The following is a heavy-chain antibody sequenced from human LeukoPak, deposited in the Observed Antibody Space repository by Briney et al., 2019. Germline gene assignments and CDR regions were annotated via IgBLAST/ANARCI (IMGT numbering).Heavy chain of an antibody. CDR3: ARVHGGCSSTSCYVDY. J-gene: IGHJ4*02. V-gene: IGHV3-21*01. CDR2: ISSSSYI. CDR1: GFTFSSYS. D-gene: IGHD2-2*01. Sequence: GGSLRLSCAASGFTFSSYSMNWVRQAPGKGLEWVSSISSSSYIYYADSVKGRFTISRDNAKNSLYLQMNSLRAEGTAVYYCARVHGGCSSTSCYVDYWGQGTLVTVSS.